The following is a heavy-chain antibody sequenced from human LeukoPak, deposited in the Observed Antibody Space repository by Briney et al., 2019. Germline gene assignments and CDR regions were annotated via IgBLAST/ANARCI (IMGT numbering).Heavy chain of an antibody. D-gene: IGHD3-3*02. V-gene: IGHV3-7*04. CDR2: IKQDGSEK. CDR1: GFTCIIAW. J-gene: IGHJ4*02. Sequence: LGGSLRLSCADSGFTCIIAWMSWVRQALGQGVEWLANIKQDGSEKYYVDSVKGRFTISRDNAKNSLYRQMNSLRAEDTAVYYCARAFLEWLSSSDYWGQGTLVTVSS. CDR3: ARAFLEWLSSSDY.